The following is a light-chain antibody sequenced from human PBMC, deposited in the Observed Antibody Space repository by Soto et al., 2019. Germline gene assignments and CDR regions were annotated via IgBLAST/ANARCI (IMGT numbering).Light chain of an antibody. Sequence: DIQLTQSPSTLSASVGDRVTITSRASQSGTDCLAWYQQKAGKAPKLLIYDASSLQSGVPSRFSGSGSGTEFSLTIIILQPDDLATYYCQQYCRSCTFGQGTKVEIK. J-gene: IGKJ2*02. CDR3: QQYCRSCT. V-gene: IGKV1-5*01. CDR2: DAS. CDR1: QSGTDC.